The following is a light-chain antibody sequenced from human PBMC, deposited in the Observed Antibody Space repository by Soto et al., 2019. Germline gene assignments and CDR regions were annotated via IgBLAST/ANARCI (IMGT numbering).Light chain of an antibody. CDR1: QSVLYSSNNKNY. CDR2: WAS. Sequence: DIVMTQSPDSLAVSLGERATINCKSSQSVLYSSNNKNYLTWYQQKPGQPPKLLIYWASTRESGVPDQFSGSGSWTDFTLTISSLQAEDVAVYYCQQYYSTPWTFGQGTKVEIK. V-gene: IGKV4-1*01. CDR3: QQYYSTPWT. J-gene: IGKJ1*01.